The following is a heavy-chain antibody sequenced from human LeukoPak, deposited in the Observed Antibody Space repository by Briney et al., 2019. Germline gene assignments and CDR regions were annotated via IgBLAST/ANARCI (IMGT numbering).Heavy chain of an antibody. CDR1: GFTVSSNY. D-gene: IGHD6-13*01. J-gene: IGHJ4*02. V-gene: IGHV3-53*01. CDR2: IYSGGST. Sequence: GGSLRLSCAASGFTVSSNYMSWVRQAPGKGLEWVSVIYSGGSTYYADSVKGRFTISRDNSKNTLYLQMNSLRADDTAVYYCARDGSSSWYGFDYWGQGTLVTVSS. CDR3: ARDGSSSWYGFDY.